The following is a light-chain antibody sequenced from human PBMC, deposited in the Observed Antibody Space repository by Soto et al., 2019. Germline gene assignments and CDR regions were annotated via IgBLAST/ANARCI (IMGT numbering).Light chain of an antibody. CDR2: GAS. CDR1: QTVSSN. CDR3: QQYHNWPPQYT. J-gene: IGKJ2*01. V-gene: IGKV3-15*01. Sequence: EIVMTQSPATLSVSPGERATLSCRASQTVSSNLAWYQQTPGQAPRLLIHGASTRATGVPARFSGSGSGTEFTLTISSLQSEDFAVYYCQQYHNWPPQYTFGQGTKLQI.